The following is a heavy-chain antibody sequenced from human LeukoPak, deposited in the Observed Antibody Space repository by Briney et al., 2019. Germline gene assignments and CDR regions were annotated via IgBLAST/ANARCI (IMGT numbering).Heavy chain of an antibody. Sequence: GGSLRLSCAASGFTFSSYAMHWVRQAPGKGLEWVAVISYDGSNKYYADSVKGRFTTSRDNSKNTLYLQMNSLRAEDTAVYYCARGQTNIRSGSFDYWGQGTLVTVSS. V-gene: IGHV3-30*04. CDR3: ARGQTNIRSGSFDY. J-gene: IGHJ4*02. CDR2: ISYDGSNK. CDR1: GFTFSSYA. D-gene: IGHD1-26*01.